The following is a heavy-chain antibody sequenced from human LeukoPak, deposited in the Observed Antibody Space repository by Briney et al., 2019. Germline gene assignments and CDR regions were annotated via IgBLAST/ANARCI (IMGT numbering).Heavy chain of an antibody. J-gene: IGHJ3*02. CDR3: AKDFYYDSSYDAFDI. Sequence: GGSLRLSCAASGFTVSSNYMSWVRQAPGKGLEWVSVIYSGGSTYYADSVKGRFTISRDNSKNTLYLQMNSLRAEDTAVYYCAKDFYYDSSYDAFDIWGQGTMVTVSS. V-gene: IGHV3-66*01. CDR1: GFTVSSNY. CDR2: IYSGGST. D-gene: IGHD3-22*01.